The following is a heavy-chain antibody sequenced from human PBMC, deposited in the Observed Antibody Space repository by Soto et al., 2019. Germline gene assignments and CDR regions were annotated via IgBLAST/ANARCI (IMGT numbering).Heavy chain of an antibody. CDR2: ISGSGGST. CDR1: GFTFSSYA. Sequence: GGCLRLSCAASGFTFSSYAMSWVRQAPGKGLEWVSAISGSGGSTYYADSVKGRFTISRDNSKNTLYLQMNSLRAEDTAVYYCAKVRAAAAGGGYYYYMDVWGKGTTVTVSS. J-gene: IGHJ6*03. V-gene: IGHV3-23*01. CDR3: AKVRAAAAGGGYYYYMDV. D-gene: IGHD6-13*01.